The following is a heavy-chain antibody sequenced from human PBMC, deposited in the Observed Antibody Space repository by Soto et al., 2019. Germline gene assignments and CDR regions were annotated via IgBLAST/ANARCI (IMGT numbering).Heavy chain of an antibody. CDR2: ISYDGSNK. D-gene: IGHD1-7*01. CDR3: AKDSPINVNWNYGPFDI. CDR1: GFTFSSYG. J-gene: IGHJ3*02. Sequence: PGGSLRLSCAASGFTFSSYGMHWGRQAPGKGLEWVAVISYDGSNKYYADSVKGRFTISRDNSKNTLYLQMNSLRAEDTAVYYCAKDSPINVNWNYGPFDIWGQGTMVTVSS. V-gene: IGHV3-30*18.